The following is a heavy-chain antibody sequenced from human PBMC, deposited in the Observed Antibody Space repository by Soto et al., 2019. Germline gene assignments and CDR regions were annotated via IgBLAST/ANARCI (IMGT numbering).Heavy chain of an antibody. Sequence: HPGGSLRLSCTASGFSVTTSWMSWVRQAPGKGLEWVANINEAGSEKNYLDSVKGRFTVFRDDGKSSLYLLMNSLRPEDTAVYYCARTYGLDSWGQGTLVTVSS. V-gene: IGHV3-7*01. CDR1: GFSVTTSW. CDR3: ARTYGLDS. D-gene: IGHD3-10*01. J-gene: IGHJ4*02. CDR2: INEAGSEK.